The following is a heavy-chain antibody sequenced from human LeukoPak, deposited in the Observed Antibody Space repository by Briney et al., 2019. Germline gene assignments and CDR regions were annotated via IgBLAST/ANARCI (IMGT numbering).Heavy chain of an antibody. J-gene: IGHJ1*01. CDR1: GGSFSGYY. D-gene: IGHD4-17*01. Sequence: SETLSLTRAVYGGSFSGYYWSWIRQPPGKGLEWIGEINHSGSTNYNPSLKSRVTISVDTSKNQFSLKLSSVTAADTAVYYCCYGDYGERHWGQGTLVTVSS. CDR3: CYGDYGERH. CDR2: INHSGST. V-gene: IGHV4-34*01.